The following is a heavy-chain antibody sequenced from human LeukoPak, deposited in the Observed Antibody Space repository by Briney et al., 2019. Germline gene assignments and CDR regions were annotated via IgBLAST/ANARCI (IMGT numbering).Heavy chain of an antibody. CDR2: INPNSGGT. J-gene: IGHJ5*02. CDR1: GYTFTGYY. D-gene: IGHD6-13*01. V-gene: IGHV1-2*02. CDR3: ARAGIAAAGKRGGFDP. Sequence: ASVKVSCKASGYTFTGYYIHWVRQAPGQGLEWMGWINPNSGGTNYAQKFQGRATMTRDTSISTAYMELSRLRSDDTAVYYCARAGIAAAGKRGGFDPWGQGTLVTVSS.